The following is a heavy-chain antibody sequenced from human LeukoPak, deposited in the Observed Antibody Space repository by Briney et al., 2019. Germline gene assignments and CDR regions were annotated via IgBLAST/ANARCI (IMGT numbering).Heavy chain of an antibody. Sequence: SQTLSLTCAISGDSVSSNSAAWNWIRQSPSRGLEWLGRTYYRSKWYNDYAVSVKSRITINPDTSKNQFSLQLNSVTPEDTAVYYCARDGYSSGWNREGAFDIWGQGTMVTVSS. D-gene: IGHD6-19*01. J-gene: IGHJ3*02. CDR3: ARDGYSSGWNREGAFDI. CDR1: GDSVSSNSAA. CDR2: TYYRSKWYN. V-gene: IGHV6-1*01.